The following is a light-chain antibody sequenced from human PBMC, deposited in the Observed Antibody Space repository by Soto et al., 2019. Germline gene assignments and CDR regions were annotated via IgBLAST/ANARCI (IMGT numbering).Light chain of an antibody. CDR2: AAS. CDR1: QNINTY. J-gene: IGKJ3*01. V-gene: IGKV1-39*01. CDR3: QQTYSSPFS. Sequence: DIQMTQSPSSLSASVGDRVSITCRASQNINTYLNWYQQKPGKAPKLLIYAASSLQSGVPSRFSASGSGTDFTLTISGLQPEDFVTYYCQQTYSSPFSFGPGTKVDVK.